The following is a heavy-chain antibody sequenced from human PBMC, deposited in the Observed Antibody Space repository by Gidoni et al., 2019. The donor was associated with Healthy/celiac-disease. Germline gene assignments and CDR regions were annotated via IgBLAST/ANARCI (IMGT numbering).Heavy chain of an antibody. D-gene: IGHD3-9*01. CDR2: IYFSGST. V-gene: IGHV4-39*01. CDR1: GGSISSSSYY. Sequence: QLQLQESGPGLVKPSETLSLTCTVSGGSISSSSYYWGWIRQPPGKGLEWIGSIYFSGSTYYNPSLKSRFTISVDTSKNQFSLKLSSVTAADTAVYYCARQQSSILRYFDWLPSPSFDYWGQGTLVTVSS. J-gene: IGHJ4*02. CDR3: ARQQSSILRYFDWLPSPSFDY.